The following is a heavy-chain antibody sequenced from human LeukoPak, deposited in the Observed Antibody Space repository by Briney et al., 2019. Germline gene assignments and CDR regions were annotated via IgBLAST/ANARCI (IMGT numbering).Heavy chain of an antibody. V-gene: IGHV4-39*07. Sequence: PSETLSLTCTVSGGSISSSSYYWGWIRQPPGKGLEWIGSIYYSGSTYYNPSLKSRVTISVDTSKNQFSLKLSSVTAADTAVYYCARVEYSSSSVGFDYWGQGTLVTVSS. J-gene: IGHJ4*02. CDR3: ARVEYSSSSVGFDY. CDR1: GGSISSSSYY. D-gene: IGHD6-6*01. CDR2: IYYSGST.